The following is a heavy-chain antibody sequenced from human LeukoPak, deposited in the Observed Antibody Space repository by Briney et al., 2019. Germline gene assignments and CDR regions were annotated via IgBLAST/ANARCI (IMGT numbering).Heavy chain of an antibody. CDR2: ISGSGGST. J-gene: IGHJ6*03. CDR3: AKGDGAAIRHHMDV. Sequence: GGSLRLSCAASGFTFSSYAMSWVRQAPGKGLEWVSAISGSGGSTYYADSVKGRFTISRDNSKNTLYLQMNSLRAEDTAVYYCAKGDGAAIRHHMDVWGKGTTVTVSS. D-gene: IGHD6-25*01. V-gene: IGHV3-23*01. CDR1: GFTFSSYA.